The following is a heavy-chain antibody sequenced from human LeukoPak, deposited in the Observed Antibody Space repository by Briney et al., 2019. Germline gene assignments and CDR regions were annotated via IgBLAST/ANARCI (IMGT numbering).Heavy chain of an antibody. CDR1: GLTFSSYW. J-gene: IGHJ4*02. CDR2: IKQDGSEK. Sequence: GGSLRLSCAASGLTFSSYWMSWVRQAPGKGLEWVANIKQDGSEKYYVDSVKGRFTISRDNAKNSLYLQMNSLRAEDTAVYYCARTRITMIVGLASRFDYWGQGTLVTVSS. CDR3: ARTRITMIVGLASRFDY. V-gene: IGHV3-7*01. D-gene: IGHD3-22*01.